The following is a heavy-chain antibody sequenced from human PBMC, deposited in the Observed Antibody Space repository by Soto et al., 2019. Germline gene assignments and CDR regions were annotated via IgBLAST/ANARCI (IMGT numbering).Heavy chain of an antibody. Sequence: GGSLRLSCAASGFTFSSYGMHWVRQAPGKGLEWVAVIWYDGSNKYYADSVKGRFTISRDNSKNTLYLQMNSLRAEDTAVYYCARDAQYCISTSCYYYYYYGMDVWGQGTTVTVSS. D-gene: IGHD2-2*01. CDR3: ARDAQYCISTSCYYYYYYGMDV. CDR1: GFTFSSYG. CDR2: IWYDGSNK. J-gene: IGHJ6*02. V-gene: IGHV3-33*01.